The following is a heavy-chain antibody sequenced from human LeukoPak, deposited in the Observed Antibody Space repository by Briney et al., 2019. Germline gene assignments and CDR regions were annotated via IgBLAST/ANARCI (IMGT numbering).Heavy chain of an antibody. CDR3: ARVSYCSSTSCPGYYFDY. CDR1: GGTFSSYA. Sequence: GASVKVSCKASGGTFSSYAISWVRQAPGQGLEWMGRIIPILGIANYAQKFQGRVTITADKSTSTAYMELSSLRSEDTAVYYCARVSYCSSTSCPGYYFDYWGQGTLVTVSS. D-gene: IGHD2-2*01. CDR2: IIPILGIA. J-gene: IGHJ4*02. V-gene: IGHV1-69*04.